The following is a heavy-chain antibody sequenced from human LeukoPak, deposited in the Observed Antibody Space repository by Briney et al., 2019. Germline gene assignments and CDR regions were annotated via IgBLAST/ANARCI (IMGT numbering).Heavy chain of an antibody. CDR3: ARSRDDYGDYEGYYFDY. Sequence: GRSLRLSCAASGFTFSSYAMHWVRQAPGKGLEWVAVISYDGSNKYYADSVKGRFTISGDNSKNTLYLQMNSLRAEDTAVYYCARSRDDYGDYEGYYFDYWGQGTLVTVSS. CDR2: ISYDGSNK. V-gene: IGHV3-30*04. D-gene: IGHD4-17*01. CDR1: GFTFSSYA. J-gene: IGHJ4*02.